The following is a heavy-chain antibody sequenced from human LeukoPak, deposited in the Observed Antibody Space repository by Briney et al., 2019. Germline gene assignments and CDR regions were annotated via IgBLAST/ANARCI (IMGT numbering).Heavy chain of an antibody. CDR1: GFTFRSYV. Sequence: GGSLRLSCATSGFTFRSYVMTWVRQTPGKGLEWVSAISGSGGATYYADSVKGRFSISRDNSKNTLYLEMNSLRVEDTAIYFCAKDVFVQRNFDTLLQNDQRLRRWGQGTLVTVSS. V-gene: IGHV3-23*01. CDR2: ISGSGGAT. D-gene: IGHD3-9*01. CDR3: AKDVFVQRNFDTLLQNDQRLRR. J-gene: IGHJ4*02.